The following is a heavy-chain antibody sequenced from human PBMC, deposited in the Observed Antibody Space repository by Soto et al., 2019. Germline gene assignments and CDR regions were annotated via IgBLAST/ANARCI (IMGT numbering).Heavy chain of an antibody. Sequence: CAVYGGSFSGYYWSWIRQPPGKGLEWIGEINHSGSTNYNPSLKSRVTISVDASKNQFSLKLSSVTAADTAVYYCARGNQYYYGSGSYYNNWFDPWGQGTLVTVSS. CDR1: GGSFSGYY. D-gene: IGHD3-10*01. J-gene: IGHJ5*02. V-gene: IGHV4-34*01. CDR3: ARGNQYYYGSGSYYNNWFDP. CDR2: INHSGST.